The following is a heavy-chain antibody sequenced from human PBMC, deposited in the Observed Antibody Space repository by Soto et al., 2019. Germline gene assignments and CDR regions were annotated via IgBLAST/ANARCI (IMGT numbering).Heavy chain of an antibody. CDR1: GDSISPYY. CDR2: IFYSGST. Sequence: SETLSLTCTVSGDSISPYYWSWIRQPPGKGLEWIGYIFYSGSTNYNPSLKSRVTISVDTSKNQFSLKLTSVTAADTAVYYCARGGSYDSSGYYNFDSWGQGTLVTAPQ. V-gene: IGHV4-59*12. D-gene: IGHD3-22*01. J-gene: IGHJ4*02. CDR3: ARGGSYDSSGYYNFDS.